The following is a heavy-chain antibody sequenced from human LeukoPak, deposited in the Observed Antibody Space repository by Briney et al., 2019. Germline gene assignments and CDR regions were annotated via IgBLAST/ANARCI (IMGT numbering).Heavy chain of an antibody. CDR2: IYYSGST. J-gene: IGHJ3*01. CDR1: GGSISSYY. D-gene: IGHD6-19*01. Sequence: SETLSLTCTVSGGSISSYYWSWIRQPPGKGLEWIGYIYYSGSTNYNPSLKSRVTISVDTSKNQFSLKLSSVTAADTAVYYCARHISVSYDAFDLWGRGTMVTVSS. V-gene: IGHV4-59*08. CDR3: ARHISVSYDAFDL.